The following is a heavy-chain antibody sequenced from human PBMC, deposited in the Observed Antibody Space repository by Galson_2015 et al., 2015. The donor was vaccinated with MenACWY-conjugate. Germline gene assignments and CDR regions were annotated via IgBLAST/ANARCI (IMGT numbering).Heavy chain of an antibody. CDR1: GFTFDDYA. V-gene: IGHV3-9*01. Sequence: SLRLSCAASGFTFDDYAMHWVRQAPGKGLEWASGISWNSANIGYAGSVKGRFTISRDNAKNSLYLQMNSLRAEDTALYYCAKDFTWDVTSTWSGLDVWGQGTTVTVSS. D-gene: IGHD1-26*01. J-gene: IGHJ6*02. CDR3: AKDFTWDVTSTWSGLDV. CDR2: ISWNSANI.